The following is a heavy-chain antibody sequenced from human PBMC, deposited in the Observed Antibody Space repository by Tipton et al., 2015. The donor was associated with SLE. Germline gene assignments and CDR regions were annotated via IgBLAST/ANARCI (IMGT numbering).Heavy chain of an antibody. CDR2: IYSGGST. J-gene: IGHJ3*02. CDR3: ARVWDYSDAFEI. CDR1: GGSSSSHY. Sequence: TLSLTCTVSGGSSSSHYWSWIRQPPGTTLEWIGYIYSGGSTNYNPSLKSRVSISVDTSKNQITLKLSSVLAEDTAVYYCARVWDYSDAFEIWGQGTMVTVSS. V-gene: IGHV4-59*11. D-gene: IGHD4-11*01.